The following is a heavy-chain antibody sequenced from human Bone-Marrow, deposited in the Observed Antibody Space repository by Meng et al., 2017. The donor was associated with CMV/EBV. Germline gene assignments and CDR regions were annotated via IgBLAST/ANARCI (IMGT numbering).Heavy chain of an antibody. CDR2: ISSSSSTI. CDR1: GFTFSDYY. J-gene: IGHJ4*02. CDR3: ARDSRYCSSTSCPRFDY. V-gene: IGHV3-11*04. D-gene: IGHD2-2*01. Sequence: GGSLRLSCAASGFTFSDYYMSWIRQAPGKGLEWVSYISSSSSTIYYADSVKGRFTISRDNAKNSLYLQMNSLRAEDTAVYYCARDSRYCSSTSCPRFDYWGQGTLVTVSS.